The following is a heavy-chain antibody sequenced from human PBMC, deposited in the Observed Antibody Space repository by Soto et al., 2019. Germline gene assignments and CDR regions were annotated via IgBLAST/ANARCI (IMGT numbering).Heavy chain of an antibody. CDR3: ARGPGVQLWSYYGMDV. Sequence: QVQLVQSGAEVKKPGSSVKVSRKASGGTFSSYTISWVRQAPGQGLEWMGRIIPILGIANYAQKFQGRVTITADKSTSTAYMELSSLRSEDTAVYYCARGPGVQLWSYYGMDVWGQGTTVTVSS. D-gene: IGHD5-18*01. CDR2: IIPILGIA. J-gene: IGHJ6*02. V-gene: IGHV1-69*02. CDR1: GGTFSSYT.